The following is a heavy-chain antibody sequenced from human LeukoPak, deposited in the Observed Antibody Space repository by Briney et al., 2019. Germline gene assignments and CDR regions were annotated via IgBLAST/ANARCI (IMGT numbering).Heavy chain of an antibody. CDR3: AKDPSYSVFPINWFDA. V-gene: IGHV3-30*18. CDR2: ISYDGSNK. D-gene: IGHD5/OR15-5a*01. Sequence: GGSLRLSCAASGFTFSSYGMHWVRQAPGKGLEWVALISYDGSNKYYADSVKGRFTISRDNSKNTLYLQMNSLRAEDTAVYYCAKDPSYSVFPINWFDALGEGTLVTVSS. CDR1: GFTFSSYG. J-gene: IGHJ5*02.